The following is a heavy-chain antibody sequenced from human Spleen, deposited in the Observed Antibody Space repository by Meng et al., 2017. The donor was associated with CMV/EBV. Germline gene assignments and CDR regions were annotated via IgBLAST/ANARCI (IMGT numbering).Heavy chain of an antibody. Sequence: GESLKISCAASGFTFSTYWMNWVRQPPGKGLEWVASIKPDGSEKSYVDSVKGRFPIYRDKARNSLYLQMNSLRAEDTAVYYCASWGRGAAAGSWGQGTLVTVSS. D-gene: IGHD6-13*01. CDR2: IKPDGSEK. V-gene: IGHV3-7*01. J-gene: IGHJ1*01. CDR1: GFTFSTYW. CDR3: ASWGRGAAAGS.